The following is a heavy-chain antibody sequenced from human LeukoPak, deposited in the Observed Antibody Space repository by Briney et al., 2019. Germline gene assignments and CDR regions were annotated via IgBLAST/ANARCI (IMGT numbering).Heavy chain of an antibody. Sequence: GGSLRLSCAVSGFTFDDYGMSWVRQAPGKGLEWVSGINWNGGSIGYADSVKGRFTISRDNVRNSLYLQMNSLRAEDTALYYCARGRSTFDYWGQGTLVTVSS. J-gene: IGHJ4*02. V-gene: IGHV3-20*04. D-gene: IGHD2-2*01. CDR3: ARGRSTFDY. CDR2: INWNGGSI. CDR1: GFTFDDYG.